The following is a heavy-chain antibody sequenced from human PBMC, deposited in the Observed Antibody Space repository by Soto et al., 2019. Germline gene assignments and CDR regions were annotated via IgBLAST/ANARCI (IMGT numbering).Heavy chain of an antibody. V-gene: IGHV3-7*02. CDR2: IKDDGSRT. D-gene: IGHD5-18*01. Sequence: DVQLVESGGGLVQPGGSLRLSCMAYGFTFGNYWMTWVRQPPGKGLEWVANIKDDGSRTTHVDSVKGRFIISRDNAKNSLYLQMNSLRVEDTAVYYCGSAAYSNDGLDVWGQGTTVTVS. J-gene: IGHJ6*02. CDR3: GSAAYSNDGLDV. CDR1: GFTFGNYW.